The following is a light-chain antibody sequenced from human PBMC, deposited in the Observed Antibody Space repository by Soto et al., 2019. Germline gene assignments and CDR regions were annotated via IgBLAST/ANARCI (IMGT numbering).Light chain of an antibody. V-gene: IGKV3-20*01. CDR1: ETVSGSY. J-gene: IGKJ1*01. Sequence: DIVLTQSPGTLALSPGERAALSCRASETVSGSYLAWYQQKPGQAPRLLIYGTYNRATGIPDRFSGSGSGTDSTLTISRLEPGDFAVYYCQQYGSSRTFGQGTKVHIK. CDR3: QQYGSSRT. CDR2: GTY.